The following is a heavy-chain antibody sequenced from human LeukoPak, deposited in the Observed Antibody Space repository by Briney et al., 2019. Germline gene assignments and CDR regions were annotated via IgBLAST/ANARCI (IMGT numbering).Heavy chain of an antibody. V-gene: IGHV3-33*01. J-gene: IGHJ5*02. CDR3: ARDRSVFGSSWFWFDP. D-gene: IGHD6-13*01. CDR2: IWYDGSNK. Sequence: GGSLRLSCAASGFTFSSYGMHWVRQAPGTGREGGAGIWYDGSNKYYSDSVKGRFTISRDNSKNTLYLQMNSLRAEDTAVYYCARDRSVFGSSWFWFDPWGQGTLVTVSS. CDR1: GFTFSSYG.